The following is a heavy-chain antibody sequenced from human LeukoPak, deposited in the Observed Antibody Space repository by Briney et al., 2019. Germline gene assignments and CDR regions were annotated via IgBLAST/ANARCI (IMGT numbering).Heavy chain of an antibody. V-gene: IGHV3-23*01. CDR1: GFTFSSYG. J-gene: IGHJ5*02. Sequence: PGGSLRLSCAASGFTFSSYGMSWVRQAPGKGLEWVSAISGSGGSTYYADSVKGRFTISRDNSKNTLYLQMNSLRAEDTAVYYCAKGPPYIVVVPAAISVSWGQGTLVTVSS. CDR3: AKGPPYIVVVPAAISVS. D-gene: IGHD2-2*01. CDR2: ISGSGGST.